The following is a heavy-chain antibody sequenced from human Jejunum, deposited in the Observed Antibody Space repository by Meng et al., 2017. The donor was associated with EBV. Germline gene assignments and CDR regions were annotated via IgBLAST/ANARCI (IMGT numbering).Heavy chain of an antibody. CDR2: INHGGGA. Sequence: QVKLQQWGAGLLKPSETLSLTCAVYGGSFSDYYWTWIRQPPGKGLEWIGEINHGGGAIYNPSLKSRVTISVDTSKNQFSLKLSSVTAADTAVYYCARLGGYASGTYYPIDPWGQGTLVTVSS. J-gene: IGHJ5*02. CDR3: ARLGGYASGTYYPIDP. D-gene: IGHD3-10*01. CDR1: GGSFSDYY. V-gene: IGHV4-34*02.